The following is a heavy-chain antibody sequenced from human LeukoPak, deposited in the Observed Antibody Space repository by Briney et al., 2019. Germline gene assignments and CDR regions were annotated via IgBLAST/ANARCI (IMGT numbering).Heavy chain of an antibody. CDR3: AKDRGDSGTYYFDY. V-gene: IGHV3-23*01. Sequence: GGSLRLSCAASGFAFTSYGMIWVRQAPGKGLEWVAAISTSGANTYYVDSVKGRFAISRDNSKNTLYLQMNSLRVEDTAVYYCAKDRGDSGTYYFDYWGQGTLVTVPS. D-gene: IGHD1-26*01. CDR2: ISTSGANT. J-gene: IGHJ4*02. CDR1: GFAFTSYG.